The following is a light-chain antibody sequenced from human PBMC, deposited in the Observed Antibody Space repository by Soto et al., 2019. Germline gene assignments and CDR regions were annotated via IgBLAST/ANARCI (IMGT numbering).Light chain of an antibody. CDR1: QSVSAYF. CDR3: PQYGSSPYT. CDR2: AAS. V-gene: IGKV3-20*01. Sequence: EIVLTQSPGPLSLSPGERATLSWRASQSVSAYFVAWYQQKPGQPPRLFIFAASGRAAGIPDRFSGSGSGTDFTLTISRLEPEDFAVYYCPQYGSSPYTFAQGTKLEI. J-gene: IGKJ2*01.